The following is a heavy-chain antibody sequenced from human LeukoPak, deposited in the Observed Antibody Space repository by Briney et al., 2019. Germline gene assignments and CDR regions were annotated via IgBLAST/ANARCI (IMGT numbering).Heavy chain of an antibody. CDR3: ATAGASGYDYFDY. CDR1: GYTFTGYY. J-gene: IGHJ4*02. CDR2: INPNGGGT. D-gene: IGHD5-12*01. V-gene: IGHV1-2*02. Sequence: ASVKVSCKASGYTFTGYYMHWVRQAPGQGLEWTGWINPNGGGTNYAQKFQGRVTMTRDTSISTAYMELSRLRSGDTAVYYCATAGASGYDYFDYWGQGTLVTVSS.